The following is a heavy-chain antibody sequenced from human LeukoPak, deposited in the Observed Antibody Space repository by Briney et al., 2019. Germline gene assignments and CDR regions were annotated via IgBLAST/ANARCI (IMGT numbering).Heavy chain of an antibody. Sequence: GGSLRLSCAASGFTFSSYAMSWVRQAPGKGLEWVSAISGSSGSTYYADSVKGRFTISRDNSKNTLYLQMNSLRAEDTAVYYCAKDGTYYYILYAFDIWGQGTMVTVSS. D-gene: IGHD3-9*01. CDR1: GFTFSSYA. J-gene: IGHJ3*02. CDR3: AKDGTYYYILYAFDI. V-gene: IGHV3-23*01. CDR2: ISGSSGST.